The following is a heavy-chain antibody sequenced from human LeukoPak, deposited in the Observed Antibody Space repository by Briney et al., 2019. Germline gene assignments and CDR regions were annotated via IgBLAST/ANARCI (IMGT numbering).Heavy chain of an antibody. V-gene: IGHV1-46*01. Sequence: ASVKVSCKASGYTFSNYYLHWVRQAPGQGLEWMGLINPTAGNTYYAQRFQGRVTMTWSTSTSTVYMELSSLRPEDTAVYYCARLYSGSYYRSPPAIGAFDIWGQGTMVTVSS. CDR2: INPTAGNT. D-gene: IGHD1-26*01. CDR1: GYTFSNYY. CDR3: ARLYSGSYYRSPPAIGAFDI. J-gene: IGHJ3*02.